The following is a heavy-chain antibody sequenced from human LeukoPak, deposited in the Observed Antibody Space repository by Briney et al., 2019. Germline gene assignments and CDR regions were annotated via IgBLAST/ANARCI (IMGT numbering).Heavy chain of an antibody. V-gene: IGHV4-34*01. Sequence: PSETLSLTCAVYGGSFSGYYWSWIRQPPGKGLEWIGEINHSGSTNYNPSLKSRVTISVDTSKNQFSLKLSSVTAADTAVYYCARSLGYCSSTSCRTENWFDPWGQGTLVTVSS. D-gene: IGHD2-2*01. CDR2: INHSGST. CDR3: ARSLGYCSSTSCRTENWFDP. J-gene: IGHJ5*02. CDR1: GGSFSGYY.